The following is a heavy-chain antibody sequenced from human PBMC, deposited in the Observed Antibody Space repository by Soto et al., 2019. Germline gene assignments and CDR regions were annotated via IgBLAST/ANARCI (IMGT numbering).Heavy chain of an antibody. J-gene: IGHJ5*02. CDR3: ATTDSIAAALRWFDP. Sequence: GASVKVSCKASGGTFSSYAISWVRQAPGQGLEWMGGIIPIFGTANYAQKFQGRVTITADESTSTAYMELSSLRSEDTAVYYCATTDSIAAALRWFDPWGQGTLVTVSS. CDR2: IIPIFGTA. D-gene: IGHD6-13*01. V-gene: IGHV1-69*13. CDR1: GGTFSSYA.